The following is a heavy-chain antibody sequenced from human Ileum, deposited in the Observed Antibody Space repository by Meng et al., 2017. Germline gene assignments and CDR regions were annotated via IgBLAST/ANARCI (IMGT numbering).Heavy chain of an antibody. Sequence: SEILSPTFTVLGASVSSNYWSWIRQPPGKGLEWIGYIHNVGGTTYNPSLKSRVTMSVDTSKNQFSLKLSSVAATDTAIYYCARDIREVGATYYLDVWGQGTLVTVSS. CDR3: ARDIREVGATYYLDV. J-gene: IGHJ4*02. CDR2: IHNVGGT. D-gene: IGHD1-26*01. CDR1: GASVSSNY. V-gene: IGHV4-59*02.